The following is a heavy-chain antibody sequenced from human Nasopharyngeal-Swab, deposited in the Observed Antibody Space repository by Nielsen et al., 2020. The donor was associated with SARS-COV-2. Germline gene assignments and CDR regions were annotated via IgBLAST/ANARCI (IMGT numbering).Heavy chain of an antibody. CDR2: ISYDGSNK. CDR1: GFTFSSYG. D-gene: IGHD1-1*01. V-gene: IGHV3-30*18. CDR3: AKEEVMPIGTTGTTNYYYYYGMDV. J-gene: IGHJ6*02. Sequence: GGSLRLSCAASGFTFSSYGMHWVRQAPGKGLEWVAVISYDGSNKYYADSVKGRFTISRDNSKNTLYLQMNSLRAEDTAVYYCAKEEVMPIGTTGTTNYYYYYGMDVWGQGTTVTVSS.